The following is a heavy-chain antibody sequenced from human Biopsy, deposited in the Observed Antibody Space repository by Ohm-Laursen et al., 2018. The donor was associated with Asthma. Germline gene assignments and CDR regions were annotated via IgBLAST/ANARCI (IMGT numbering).Heavy chain of an antibody. CDR1: GDSFSNYA. CDR2: LIPVLGTP. CDR3: ARGYSGSDRIVYYYSGLEV. Sequence: PSVKVSCKASGDSFSNYAISWVRQAPGQGLEWMGGLIPVLGTPDHAQMFEGRVTITADESTSTAYMELSSMSSEDTAVYYCARGYSGSDRIVYYYSGLEVWGQGTTVTVSS. V-gene: IGHV1-69*01. D-gene: IGHD5-12*01. J-gene: IGHJ6*02.